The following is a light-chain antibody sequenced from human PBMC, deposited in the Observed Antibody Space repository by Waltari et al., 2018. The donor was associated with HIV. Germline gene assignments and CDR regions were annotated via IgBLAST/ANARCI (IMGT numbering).Light chain of an antibody. V-gene: IGKV1-12*01. J-gene: IGKJ4*01. CDR1: QGISTW. Sequence: DIQMTQPPRYMSACVGGRVTITCRASQGISTWLAWYQQKPGKVPQLLIHGASSLHSGVPSRFNGSGSGTQFSLTISNLQSEDFATYYCQQTNGFPLTFGGGTTVE. CDR3: QQTNGFPLT. CDR2: GAS.